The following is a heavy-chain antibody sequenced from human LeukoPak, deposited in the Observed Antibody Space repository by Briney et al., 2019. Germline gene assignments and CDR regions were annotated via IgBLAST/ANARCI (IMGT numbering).Heavy chain of an antibody. CDR3: AKGGSSGYYNHFDY. V-gene: IGHV3-23*01. J-gene: IGHJ4*02. Sequence: PGGSLRLSCAASGFSFSSYAMSWVRQAPGKGLEWVSTISGSGGSTYYADSVKGRFTTSRDNSKNTLYLQMNSLRAEDTAVYYCAKGGSSGYYNHFDYWGQGTLVTVSS. CDR2: ISGSGGST. D-gene: IGHD3-22*01. CDR1: GFSFSSYA.